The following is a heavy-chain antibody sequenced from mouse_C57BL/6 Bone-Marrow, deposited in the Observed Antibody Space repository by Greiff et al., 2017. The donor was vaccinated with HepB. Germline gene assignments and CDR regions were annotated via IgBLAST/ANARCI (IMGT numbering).Heavy chain of an antibody. J-gene: IGHJ4*01. CDR1: GFNIKDYY. V-gene: IGHV14-2*01. Sequence: VQLQQSGAELVKPGASVKLSCTASGFNIKDYYMHWVKPRTEQGLEWVGRIDPEDGETKYAPKFQGMATITADTSSNTAYLPLNSLTSEDTAVYYCASLYYGSRNAMDYWGQGTSVTVSS. D-gene: IGHD1-1*01. CDR2: IDPEDGET. CDR3: ASLYYGSRNAMDY.